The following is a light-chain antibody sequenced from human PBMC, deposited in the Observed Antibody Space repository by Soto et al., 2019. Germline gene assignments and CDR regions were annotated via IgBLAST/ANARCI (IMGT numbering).Light chain of an antibody. CDR3: QQRSNWPRIT. CDR1: QSVSSN. J-gene: IGKJ5*01. Sequence: IVMTQSPASLSVSRGERATLSCRASQSVSSNLAWYQQKPGQAPRLLIYGASNRATGIPARFSGSGSGTDFTLTISSLEPEDFALYYCQQRSNWPRITFGQGTRLEIK. CDR2: GAS. V-gene: IGKV3-11*01.